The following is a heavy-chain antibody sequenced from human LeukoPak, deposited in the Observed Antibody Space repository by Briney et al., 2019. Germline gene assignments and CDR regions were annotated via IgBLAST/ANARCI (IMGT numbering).Heavy chain of an antibody. V-gene: IGHV1-69*01. CDR2: IIPIFGTA. J-gene: IGHJ5*02. CDR1: GGTFSSYA. Sequence: GSSVKVSCKASGGTFSSYAISWVRQAPGQGLEWMGGIIPIFGTANYAQKFQGRVTITADESTSTAYMELSSLRSEDTAVYYCARGAPYCSSTSCYPWFDPWGQGTLVTVSS. D-gene: IGHD2-2*01. CDR3: ARGAPYCSSTSCYPWFDP.